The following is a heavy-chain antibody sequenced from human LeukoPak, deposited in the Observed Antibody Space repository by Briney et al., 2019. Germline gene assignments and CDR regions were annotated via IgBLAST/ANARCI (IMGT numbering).Heavy chain of an antibody. V-gene: IGHV1-8*01. J-gene: IGHJ6*03. Sequence: GASVKVSCKASGYTFTSYDINWVRQPTGQGLGWMGWMNPNSGNTGYAQKFQGRVTMTRNTSISTAYMELSSMRSEETAVYYCARVIRSAQIRYFDPGWSYYMEVWGKGTRSPSP. CDR2: MNPNSGNT. D-gene: IGHD3-9*01. CDR1: GYTFTSYD. CDR3: ARVIRSAQIRYFDPGWSYYMEV.